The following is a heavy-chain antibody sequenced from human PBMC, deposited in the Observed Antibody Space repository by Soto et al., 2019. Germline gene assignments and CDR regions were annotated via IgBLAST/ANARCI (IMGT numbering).Heavy chain of an antibody. CDR1: GGSISSSSYY. V-gene: IGHV4-39*01. CDR3: ARPIAVAGTIGY. J-gene: IGHJ4*02. Sequence: QLQLQESGPGLVKPSETLSLTCTVSGGSISSSSYYWGWIRQPPGKGLEWIGSIYYSGSTYYNPSLKSRVTIPVDTSKNQFSLKLTSVTAADTAVYYCARPIAVAGTIGYWGQGTLVTVSS. D-gene: IGHD6-19*01. CDR2: IYYSGST.